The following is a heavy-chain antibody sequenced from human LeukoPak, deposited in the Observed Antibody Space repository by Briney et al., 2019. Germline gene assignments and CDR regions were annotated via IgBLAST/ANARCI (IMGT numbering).Heavy chain of an antibody. CDR3: AIRSPLWAAAGYYGMDV. J-gene: IGHJ6*02. Sequence: SETLSLTCTVSGGSVSSGVYFWSWIRQPPGKGLEWIGYIYYSGSTNYNPSLKSRVTISVDTSKNQFSLKLSSVTAADTAVYYCAIRSPLWAAAGYYGMDVWGQGTTVTVSS. V-gene: IGHV4-61*08. CDR2: IYYSGST. CDR1: GGSVSSGVYF. D-gene: IGHD6-13*01.